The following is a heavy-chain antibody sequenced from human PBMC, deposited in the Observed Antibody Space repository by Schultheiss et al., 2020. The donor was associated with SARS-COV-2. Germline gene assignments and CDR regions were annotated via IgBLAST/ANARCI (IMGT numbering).Heavy chain of an antibody. V-gene: IGHV3-49*03. CDR3: TTGGPYYYYAMDV. Sequence: QTLSLTCAVYDGSFSPYSCSWIRQPPGKGLEWVGFIRSKAYGGTTEYAASVKGRFTISRDDSKTTLYLQMNSLKTEDTAVYFCTTGGPYYYYAMDVWGQGTTVTVSS. CDR2: IRSKAYGGTT. CDR1: DGSFSPYS. J-gene: IGHJ6*02. D-gene: IGHD3-16*01.